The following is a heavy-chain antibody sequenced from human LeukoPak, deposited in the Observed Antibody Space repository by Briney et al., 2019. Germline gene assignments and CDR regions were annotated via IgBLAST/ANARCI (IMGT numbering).Heavy chain of an antibody. CDR3: ARDGLHRLNGYGGWFDP. V-gene: IGHV1-18*01. J-gene: IGHJ5*02. Sequence: RAASVKVSCKASGYTFTNYGISWVRQAPGQGLEWMGWISGYNGNTHYAQKLQGRVTMTTDTSTTTAYMEPRSLRSDDTAVYYCARDGLHRLNGYGGWFDPWGQGTLVTVSS. D-gene: IGHD4-23*01. CDR1: GYTFTNYG. CDR2: ISGYNGNT.